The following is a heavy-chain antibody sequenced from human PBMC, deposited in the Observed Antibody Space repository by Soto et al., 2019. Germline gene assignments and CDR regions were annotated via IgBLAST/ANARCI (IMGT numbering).Heavy chain of an antibody. V-gene: IGHV3-30-3*01. CDR2: ISYDGSNK. D-gene: IGHD2-15*01. CDR3: ARGVGGDGYSPFDY. J-gene: IGHJ4*02. Sequence: QVQLVESGGGVVQPGRSLRLSCAASGFTFSSYAMYWVRQAPGKGLEWVAVISYDGSNKYYADSVKGRFTISRDNSKNTLYLQMNSLRAEDTAVYYCARGVGGDGYSPFDYWGQGTLVTVSS. CDR1: GFTFSSYA.